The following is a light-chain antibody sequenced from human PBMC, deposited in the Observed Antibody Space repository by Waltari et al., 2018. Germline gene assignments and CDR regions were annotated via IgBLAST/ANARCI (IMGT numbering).Light chain of an antibody. CDR1: QSIGSL. CDR2: DAS. V-gene: IGKV1-5*01. J-gene: IGKJ4*01. Sequence: DIQMTQSPSTLSASVGDRVTITGRASQSIGSLLAWYQQKPGKAPKLLIYDASSLESGVPSRFSGSGSGTEFTLTINSLQPDDFATYSCQQYYSYFTFGGGAKVEIK. CDR3: QQYYSYFT.